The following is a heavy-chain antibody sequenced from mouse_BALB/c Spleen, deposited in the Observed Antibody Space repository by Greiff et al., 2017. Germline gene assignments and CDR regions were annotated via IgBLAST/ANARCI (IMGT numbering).Heavy chain of an antibody. D-gene: IGHD1-2*01. CDR1: GYTFTSYW. CDR3: ARYTTATYSYAMDY. Sequence: VKLVESGAELAKPGASVKMSCKASGYTFTSYWMHWVKQRPGQGLEWIGYINPSTGYTEYNQKFKDKATLTADKSSSTAYMQLSSLTSEDSAVYYCARYTTATYSYAMDYWGQGTSVTVSS. CDR2: INPSTGYT. J-gene: IGHJ4*01. V-gene: IGHV1-7*01.